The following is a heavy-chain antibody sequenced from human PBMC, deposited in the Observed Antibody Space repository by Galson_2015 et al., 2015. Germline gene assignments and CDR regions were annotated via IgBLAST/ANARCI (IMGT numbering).Heavy chain of an antibody. D-gene: IGHD2/OR15-2a*01. Sequence: QSGAEVKKPGDSLTISCKGSGYSFTNYWIGWVRQVPGKGLEWMAIIYPGDSDTRYSPSLQGQVTISADKSINTAYLQWSSLKASDTAMYYCASEYFHWGQGTLVTVSS. CDR2: IYPGDSDT. J-gene: IGHJ4*02. CDR3: ASEYFH. CDR1: GYSFTNYW. V-gene: IGHV5-51*01.